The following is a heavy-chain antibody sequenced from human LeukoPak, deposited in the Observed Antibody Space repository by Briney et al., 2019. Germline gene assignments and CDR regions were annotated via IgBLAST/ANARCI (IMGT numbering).Heavy chain of an antibody. D-gene: IGHD5-12*01. CDR1: GITFSSYA. CDR3: VKDRDSGYDSLDY. CDR2: ISSNGRRT. Sequence: GGSLRLSCAASGITFSSYAMSWVRQAPGKGLEYVSAISSNGRRTYYADSVKGRFTISRDNSKNTLYLQMSSLRAEDTAVYCCVKDRDSGYDSLDYWGQGTLVTVSS. J-gene: IGHJ4*02. V-gene: IGHV3-64D*06.